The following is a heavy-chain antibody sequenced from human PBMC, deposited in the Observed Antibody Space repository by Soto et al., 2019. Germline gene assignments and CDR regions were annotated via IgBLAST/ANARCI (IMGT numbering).Heavy chain of an antibody. D-gene: IGHD2-15*01. Sequence: ASVKVSCKASRYTFTGYYMHWVRQAPGQGLEWMGWINPNSGGTNYAQKFQGRVTMTRDTSISTAYMELSRLRSDDTAVYYCARPSRGYCSGGSCGSSDAFDIWGQGSMVTVSS. CDR2: INPNSGGT. CDR3: ARPSRGYCSGGSCGSSDAFDI. CDR1: RYTFTGYY. V-gene: IGHV1-2*02. J-gene: IGHJ3*02.